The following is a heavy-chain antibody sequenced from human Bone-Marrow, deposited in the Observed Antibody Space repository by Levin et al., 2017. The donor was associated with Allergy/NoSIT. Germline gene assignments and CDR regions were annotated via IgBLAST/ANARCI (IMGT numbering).Heavy chain of an antibody. CDR2: TYYRSKWYD. CDR1: GDSVSSNSAA. V-gene: IGHV6-1*01. D-gene: IGHD6-19*01. CDR3: AKGGVGMTVALFDH. J-gene: IGHJ4*02. Sequence: PSETLSLTCAISGDSVSSNSAAWNWIRQSPSRGLEWLGRTYYRSKWYDDYAVSVKSRTTINADTSKNQFSLHLNSVTPEDTAVYYCAKGGVGMTVALFDHWGQGTLVVVSS.